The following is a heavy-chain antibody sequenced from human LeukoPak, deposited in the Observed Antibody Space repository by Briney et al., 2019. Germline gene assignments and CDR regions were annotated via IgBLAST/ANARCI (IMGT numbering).Heavy chain of an antibody. CDR2: IKQDGSEA. J-gene: IGHJ4*02. Sequence: GGSLRLSCAASGFTFTTYLMAWVRQAPGKGLEWVANIKQDGSEAVYADSVRGRFTISRDNAKNSLYLQMNSLRVEDAAVYYCSNGIYDRSYWGQGTLVTVSS. CDR3: SNGIYDRSY. D-gene: IGHD2-8*01. CDR1: GFTFTTYL. V-gene: IGHV3-7*01.